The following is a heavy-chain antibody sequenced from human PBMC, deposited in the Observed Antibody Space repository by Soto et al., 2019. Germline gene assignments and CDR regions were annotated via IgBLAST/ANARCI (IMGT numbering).Heavy chain of an antibody. J-gene: IGHJ4*02. CDR3: ARDLAAAGPVDY. D-gene: IGHD6-13*01. CDR1: GYTFTSYG. CDR2: ISADNGNT. V-gene: IGHV1-18*01. Sequence: QVQLVQSGAEVKKPGASVKVSCKASGYTFTSYGISWVRQAPGQGLEWMGWISADNGNTNYAQKRQGRVTMTSATSTSTAYMELRSLRSDDTAVDYGARDLAAAGPVDYWGQGALVTVSS.